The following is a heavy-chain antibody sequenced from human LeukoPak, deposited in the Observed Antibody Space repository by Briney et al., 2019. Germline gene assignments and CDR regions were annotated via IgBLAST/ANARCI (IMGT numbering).Heavy chain of an antibody. CDR2: IYSSGST. CDR3: AGLIRPGWFDP. D-gene: IGHD1-14*01. J-gene: IGHJ5*02. Sequence: SETLSLTCSVSGASISSGSNYWGWIRQPPGKTLEWIGSIYSSGSTYYNPSLKSRVTISVDTSKNQFSLKLSSVTAADTAVYYCAGLIRPGWFDPWGQGTLVTVSS. V-gene: IGHV4-39*01. CDR1: GASISSGSNY.